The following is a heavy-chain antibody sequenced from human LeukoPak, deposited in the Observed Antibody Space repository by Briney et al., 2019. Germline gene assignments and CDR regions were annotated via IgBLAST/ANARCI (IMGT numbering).Heavy chain of an antibody. Sequence: SVTLSLMCAVWVEPFSGYYSSCIRQPPGKALEGLGEFKHSEGTNYSLSLKSRVTISVDTSKKQFSLTLPSVTVADTAVYYSARGQWEVRGIIIAQLDYCGQGTLVTVSS. CDR1: VEPFSGYY. J-gene: IGHJ4*02. CDR3: ARGQWEVRGIIIAQLDY. CDR2: FKHSEGT. V-gene: IGHV4-34*01. D-gene: IGHD3-10*01.